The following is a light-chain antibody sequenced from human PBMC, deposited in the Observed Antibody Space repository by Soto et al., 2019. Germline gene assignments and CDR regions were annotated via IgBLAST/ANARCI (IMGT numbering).Light chain of an antibody. J-gene: IGKJ5*01. CDR3: QHRMNWPLT. V-gene: IGKV3-11*01. Sequence: EIVLTQSPATLSLSPGQRATLSCRASQTVSSYLLWYQQKPGQAPRLLIYDASKRASGTPARFSGSGSETDFTLTISSLEPEDFAIYYCQHRMNWPLTFGQGTRLEI. CDR2: DAS. CDR1: QTVSSY.